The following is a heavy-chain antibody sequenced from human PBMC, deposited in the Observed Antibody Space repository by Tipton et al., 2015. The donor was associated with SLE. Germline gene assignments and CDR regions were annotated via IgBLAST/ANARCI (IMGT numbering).Heavy chain of an antibody. CDR1: GFTLSGYW. CDR2: IKHDGSET. CDR3: AREGKILTGYWINFYFDY. Sequence: GSLRLSCAASGFTLSGYWMSWVRQAPGKGLQWVANIKHDGSETYYGDSVKGRFTISRDNARNSVYLQMNSLRVEDTAVYYCAREGKILTGYWINFYFDYWGQGARATVTS. V-gene: IGHV3-7*01. J-gene: IGHJ4*02. D-gene: IGHD3-9*01.